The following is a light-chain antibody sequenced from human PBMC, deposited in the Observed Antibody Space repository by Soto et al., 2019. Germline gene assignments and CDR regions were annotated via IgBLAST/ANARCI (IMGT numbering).Light chain of an antibody. V-gene: IGKV1-27*01. CDR3: QKYNSAHSYS. CDR1: QGITNY. Sequence: DVPMTQSPSSLSASVGDRVTLTCRASQGITNYLAWYQQKPGKVPKLLIYGASTLQSGVPSRFSGSGSGTDFTLTIDSLQPEDVATYYCQKYNSAHSYSFGQGTKVEIK. J-gene: IGKJ1*01. CDR2: GAS.